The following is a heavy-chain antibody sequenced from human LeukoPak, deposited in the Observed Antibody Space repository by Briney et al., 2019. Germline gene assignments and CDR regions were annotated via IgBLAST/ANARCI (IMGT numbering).Heavy chain of an antibody. CDR3: ARGPSGYSSSWYGGGYFDY. V-gene: IGHV4-61*02. CDR1: GGSISSGSCY. Sequence: SQTLSLTCTVSGGSISSGSCYWSWIRQPAGKGLEWIGRIYTSGSTNYNPPLKSRVTISVDTSKNQFSLKLSSVTAADTAVYYCARGPSGYSSSWYGGGYFDYWGQGTLVTASS. D-gene: IGHD6-13*01. CDR2: IYTSGST. J-gene: IGHJ4*02.